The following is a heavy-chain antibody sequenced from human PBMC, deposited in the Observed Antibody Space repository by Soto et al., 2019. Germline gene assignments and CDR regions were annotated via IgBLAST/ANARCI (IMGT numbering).Heavy chain of an antibody. CDR1: GGSFSGYY. D-gene: IGHD6-19*01. Sequence: QVQLRQWGAGLLKPSETLSLTCAVYGGSFSGYYWTWIRQPPGKGLEWIGEINHSGSTNYNPSLKSRVTISVDTSKNQISLKVSSVTAADTAVYYCARGGGGWYYDYWGRGILVTVSS. CDR2: INHSGST. V-gene: IGHV4-34*01. J-gene: IGHJ4*02. CDR3: ARGGGGWYYDY.